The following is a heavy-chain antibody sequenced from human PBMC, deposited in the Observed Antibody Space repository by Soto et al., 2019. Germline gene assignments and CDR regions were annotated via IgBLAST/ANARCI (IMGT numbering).Heavy chain of an antibody. J-gene: IGHJ5*02. Sequence: GGSLRLSCAASGFTFDDYGMSWVRQAPGKGLEWVSGINWNGGSTGYADSVKGRFTISRDNAKNSLYLQMNSLRAEDTALYHCARDLGVVPAADNWFDPWGQGTLVTVPQ. CDR3: ARDLGVVPAADNWFDP. D-gene: IGHD2-2*01. CDR1: GFTFDDYG. V-gene: IGHV3-20*01. CDR2: INWNGGST.